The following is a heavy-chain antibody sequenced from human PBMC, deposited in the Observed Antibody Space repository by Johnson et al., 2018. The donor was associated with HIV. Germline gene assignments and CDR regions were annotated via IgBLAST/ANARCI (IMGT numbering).Heavy chain of an antibody. J-gene: IGHJ3*02. Sequence: QVQLVESGGGLVQPGTSLRLSCEASGLTLSAYGLHWVRQAPGKGLEWVAVISYDGSNKYYADSVKGRFTISRDNSTNTVYLQMNSLRAEDTAVYYCARDTSPVYNVWSGGPGAFDIWGQGTMVSVSS. CDR1: GLTLSAYG. CDR2: ISYDGSNK. CDR3: ARDTSPVYNVWSGGPGAFDI. D-gene: IGHD3-3*01. V-gene: IGHV3-30*19.